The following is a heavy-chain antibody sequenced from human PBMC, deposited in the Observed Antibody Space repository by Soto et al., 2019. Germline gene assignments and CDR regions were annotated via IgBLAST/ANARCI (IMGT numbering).Heavy chain of an antibody. CDR3: AKSHDPGLGYYYDSSGDAFDI. CDR1: GFTFSSYA. D-gene: IGHD3-22*01. J-gene: IGHJ3*02. CDR2: ISGSGGST. Sequence: GGSLRLSCAASGFTFSSYAVSWVRQAPGKGLEWVSAISGSGGSTYYADSVKGRFTISRDNSKNTLYLQMNSLRAEDTAVYYCAKSHDPGLGYYYDSSGDAFDIWGKGAMVTVSS. V-gene: IGHV3-23*01.